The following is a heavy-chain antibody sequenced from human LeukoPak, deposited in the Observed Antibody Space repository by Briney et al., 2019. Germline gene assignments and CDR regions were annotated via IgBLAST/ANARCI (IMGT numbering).Heavy chain of an antibody. D-gene: IGHD3-10*01. CDR2: ISYDGSNE. CDR1: GFTFSSYG. J-gene: IGHJ4*02. CDR3: VRERERGTYFI. V-gene: IGHV3-30*03. Sequence: GGSLRLSCAASGFTFSSYGMHWVRLAPGKGLEWVAIISYDGSNEYYADSVKGRFTISRDNSKNTLYLQMNSLRAADTAVYYCVRERERGTYFIWGQGTLVTVSS.